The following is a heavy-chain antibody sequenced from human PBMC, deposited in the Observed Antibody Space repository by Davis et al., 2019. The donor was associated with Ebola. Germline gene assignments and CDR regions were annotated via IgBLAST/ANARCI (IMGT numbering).Heavy chain of an antibody. CDR1: GFTFGDYA. Sequence: GGSLRLSCTASGFTFGDYAMSWVRQAPGKGLEWVGFIRSKAYGGTTEYAASVKGRFTISSDDSKSIAYLQMNSLRAEDTAVYYCAKLEGVVVAATTSRGMDVWGKGTTVTVSS. J-gene: IGHJ6*04. CDR3: AKLEGVVVAATTSRGMDV. D-gene: IGHD2-15*01. CDR2: IRSKAYGGTT. V-gene: IGHV3-49*04.